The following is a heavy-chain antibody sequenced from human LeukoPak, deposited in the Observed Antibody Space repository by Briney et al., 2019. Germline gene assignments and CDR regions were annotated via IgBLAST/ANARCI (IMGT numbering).Heavy chain of an antibody. CDR3: VRDGGVSGYDLLNY. Sequence: LPGRSLRLSCAASGFTFRNYWMTWVRQAPGKGLEWVAHINQDGSEERYMDSAKARFTIARDNAKNSLSLQMNSLRAEDTAVYYCVRDGGVSGYDLLNYWGQRTLVSVSS. V-gene: IGHV3-7*01. D-gene: IGHD5-12*01. J-gene: IGHJ4*02. CDR2: INQDGSEE. CDR1: GFTFRNYW.